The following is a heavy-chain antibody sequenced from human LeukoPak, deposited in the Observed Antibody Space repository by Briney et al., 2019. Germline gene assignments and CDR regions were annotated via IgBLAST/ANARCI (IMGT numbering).Heavy chain of an antibody. V-gene: IGHV1-69*06. Sequence: GASVKVSCKASGGTFSSYAISWVRQAPGQGLEWMGGIIPIFGTANYAQKFQGRVTITADKSTSTAYMELSSLRSEDTAVYYCARDGDYYDSPGNYWGQGTLVTVSS. D-gene: IGHD3-22*01. J-gene: IGHJ4*02. CDR3: ARDGDYYDSPGNY. CDR2: IIPIFGTA. CDR1: GGTFSSYA.